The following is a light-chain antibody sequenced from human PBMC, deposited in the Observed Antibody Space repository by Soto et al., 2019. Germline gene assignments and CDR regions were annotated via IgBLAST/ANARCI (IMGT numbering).Light chain of an antibody. CDR2: DVS. V-gene: IGKV3-11*01. CDR1: QNISSY. J-gene: IGKJ1*01. CDR3: QQRSNWPRT. Sequence: EIGLTKYPDTLSLSPGKRATLSRRASQNISSYLIWYQQKPGQAPRLLIYDVSNRATGIPARFSGSGSGTDFTLTISSLEPEDFAVYYCQQRSNWPRTFGQGTKVDIK.